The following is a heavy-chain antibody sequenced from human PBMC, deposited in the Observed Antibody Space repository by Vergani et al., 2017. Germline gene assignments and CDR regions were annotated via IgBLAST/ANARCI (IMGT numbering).Heavy chain of an antibody. D-gene: IGHD3-10*01. CDR2: ITSIGSA. CDR3: ASRRPRLNLGSKSNAGTFDS. V-gene: IGHV4-34*02. Sequence: QVHLQQRGAGVLKPSETLSLTCGVIGGSLSGYFWSWIRQSPGRGLEWIGEITSIGSANYSPSATSRVTISVDTSRAEFTLTVTSVTAADTGLYFCASRRPRLNLGSKSNAGTFDSWGQGTLVTVSS. J-gene: IGHJ4*02. CDR1: GGSLSGYF.